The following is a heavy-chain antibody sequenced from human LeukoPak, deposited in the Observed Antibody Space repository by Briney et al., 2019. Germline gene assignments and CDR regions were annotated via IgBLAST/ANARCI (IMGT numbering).Heavy chain of an antibody. D-gene: IGHD3-22*01. J-gene: IGHJ4*02. CDR1: GCTFSSYA. CDR2: IITILGIA. CDR3: ARGENYYDSSGYAI. V-gene: IGHV1-69*10. Sequence: SVTVSCKASGCTFSSYASSWVRQARGQGVEGMGRIITILGIANYAQKFQGRVTITADKYTSTDYMELSSLRPEDTAVYYCARGENYYDSSGYAIWGQGTLVTVSS.